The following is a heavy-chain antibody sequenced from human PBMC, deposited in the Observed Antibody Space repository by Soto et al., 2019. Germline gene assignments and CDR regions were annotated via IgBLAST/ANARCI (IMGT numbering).Heavy chain of an antibody. V-gene: IGHV3-23*01. D-gene: IGHD3-3*01. CDR1: GFTFSSYA. J-gene: IGHJ3*02. CDR2: ISGSGGST. CDR3: AKKRTDFWSGDNPGRGAFDI. Sequence: GGSLRLSCAASGFTFSSYAMSWVRQAPGKGLEWVSAISGSGGSTYYADSVKGRFTISRDNSKNTLYLQMNSLRAEDTAVYYCAKKRTDFWSGDNPGRGAFDIWGKGTMVTVS.